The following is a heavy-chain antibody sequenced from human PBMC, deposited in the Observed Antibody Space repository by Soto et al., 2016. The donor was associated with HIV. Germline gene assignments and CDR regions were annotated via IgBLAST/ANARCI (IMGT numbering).Heavy chain of an antibody. CDR3: ATGTPLNYRDRSGYHFLQY. D-gene: IGHD3-22*01. CDR2: ISAYNGNT. J-gene: IGHJ4*02. CDR1: GYTFTSYA. V-gene: IGHV1-18*01. Sequence: QVQLVQSGAEVKKPGASVKVSCKASGYTFTSYAISWVRQAPGQGLEWMGWISAYNGNTNYAQKLQGRVTMTTDTSTSTAYMELRSLRSDDTAVYHCATGTPLNYRDRSGYHFLQYWGQGTLVAVSA.